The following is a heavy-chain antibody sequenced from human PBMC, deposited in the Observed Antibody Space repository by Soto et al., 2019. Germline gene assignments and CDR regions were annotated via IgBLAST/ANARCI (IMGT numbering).Heavy chain of an antibody. Sequence: SETLSLTCAVYGGSFSGYYWSWIRQPPGKGLEWIGEINHSGSTNYNPSLKSRVTISVDTSKNQFSLKLSSVTAADTAVYYCARGEGAVPPIVGATRSREYYFDYWGQGTLVTVSS. CDR1: GGSFSGYY. D-gene: IGHD1-26*01. CDR3: ARGEGAVPPIVGATRSREYYFDY. J-gene: IGHJ4*02. CDR2: INHSGST. V-gene: IGHV4-34*01.